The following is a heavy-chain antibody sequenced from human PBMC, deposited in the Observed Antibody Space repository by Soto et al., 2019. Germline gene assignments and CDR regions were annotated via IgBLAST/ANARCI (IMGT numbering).Heavy chain of an antibody. J-gene: IGHJ6*02. D-gene: IGHD2-15*01. CDR2: ISYDGSNK. Sequence: GGSLRLSCAASGFTFSSYGMHWVRQAPGKGLEWVAVISYDGSNKYYADSVKGRFTISRDNSKNTLYLQMNSLRAEDTAVYYCAKDEIGYCSGGSCYRGAYYYYGMDVWGQGTTVTVSS. V-gene: IGHV3-30*18. CDR3: AKDEIGYCSGGSCYRGAYYYYGMDV. CDR1: GFTFSSYG.